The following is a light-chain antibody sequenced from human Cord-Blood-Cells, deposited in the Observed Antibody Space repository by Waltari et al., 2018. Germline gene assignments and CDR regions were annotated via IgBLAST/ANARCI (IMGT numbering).Light chain of an antibody. CDR1: QSVSSSY. CDR3: QQYGSSSWT. J-gene: IGKJ1*01. CDR2: GAS. Sequence: EIVLTQSPGTLSLSPGERATLSCRASQSVSSSYLACYQQKPGQAPRLLIYGASSRATGLPDRFSRSGSGTDFTLTISRLEPEDFAVYYCQQYGSSSWTFGQGTKVEIK. V-gene: IGKV3-20*01.